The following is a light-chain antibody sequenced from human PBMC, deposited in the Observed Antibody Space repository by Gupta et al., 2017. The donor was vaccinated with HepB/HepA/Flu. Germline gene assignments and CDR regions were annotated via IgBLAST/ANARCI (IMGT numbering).Light chain of an antibody. CDR3: QHYNSYPWT. Sequence: DIQMTQSPSTLSASVGDRVTITCRASQSISSWLAWYQQKPGKAPNLLIYKASTLQSGVPSRFSGSGSETXFTLTIXSLQPDDFATYYCQHYNSYPWTFGXGTKVEIK. CDR1: QSISSW. J-gene: IGKJ1*01. CDR2: KAS. V-gene: IGKV1-5*03.